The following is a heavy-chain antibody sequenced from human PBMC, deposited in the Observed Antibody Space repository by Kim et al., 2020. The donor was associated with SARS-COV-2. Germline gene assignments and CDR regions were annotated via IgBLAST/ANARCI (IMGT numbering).Heavy chain of an antibody. CDR1: GGSISSGDYY. D-gene: IGHD3-3*01. J-gene: IGHJ6*02. V-gene: IGHV4-30-4*01. Sequence: SETLSLTCTVSGGSISSGDYYWSWIRQPPGKGLEWIGYIYYSGSTYYNPSLKSRVTISVDTSKNQFSLKLSSVTAADTAVYYCARDGMVLEWLLPSYGMDVWAQGTTVTVSS. CDR3: ARDGMVLEWLLPSYGMDV. CDR2: IYYSGST.